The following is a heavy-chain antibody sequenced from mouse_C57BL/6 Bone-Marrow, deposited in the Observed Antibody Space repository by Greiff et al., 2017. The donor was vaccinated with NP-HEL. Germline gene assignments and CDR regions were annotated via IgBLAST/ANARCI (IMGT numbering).Heavy chain of an antibody. D-gene: IGHD1-1*01. CDR1: GFTFSDFY. CDR2: SRNKANDYTT. Sequence: EVKVVESGGGLVQSGRSLRLSCATSGFTFSDFYMEWVRQAPGKGLEWIAASRNKANDYTTEYSASVKGRFIVSRDTSQSILYLQMNALRAEDTAIYYCARDAGFYGSSYPWYFDVWGTGTTVTVSS. J-gene: IGHJ1*03. CDR3: ARDAGFYGSSYPWYFDV. V-gene: IGHV7-1*01.